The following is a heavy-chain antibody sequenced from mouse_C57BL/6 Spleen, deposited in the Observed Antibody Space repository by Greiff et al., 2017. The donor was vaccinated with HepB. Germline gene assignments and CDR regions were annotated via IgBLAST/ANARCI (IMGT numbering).Heavy chain of an antibody. J-gene: IGHJ3*01. D-gene: IGHD1-1*01. CDR1: GYTFTGYW. CDR2: ILPGSGST. Sequence: QVQLQQSGAELMKPGASVKLSCKATGYTFTGYWIEWVKQRPGHGLEWIGEILPGSGSTNYNEKFKGKATFTADTSSNTAYMQLSSLTTEDSAIYYCAREESLYYYGSRTGFAYWGQGTLVTVSA. V-gene: IGHV1-9*01. CDR3: AREESLYYYGSRTGFAY.